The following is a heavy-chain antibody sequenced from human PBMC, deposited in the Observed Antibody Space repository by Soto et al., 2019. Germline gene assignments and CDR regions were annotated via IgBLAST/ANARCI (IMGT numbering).Heavy chain of an antibody. CDR2: ISSSSSYI. D-gene: IGHD6-19*01. Sequence: EVQLVESGGGLVKPGGSLRLSCAASGFTFSSYSMNWVRQAPGKGLEWVSSISSSSSYIYYADSVKGRFTISRDNAKNLLYLQMNSLRAEDTAVYYCARGSFIAVAGTWYFELWGRGTLVTVSS. J-gene: IGHJ2*01. CDR1: GFTFSSYS. CDR3: ARGSFIAVAGTWYFEL. V-gene: IGHV3-21*01.